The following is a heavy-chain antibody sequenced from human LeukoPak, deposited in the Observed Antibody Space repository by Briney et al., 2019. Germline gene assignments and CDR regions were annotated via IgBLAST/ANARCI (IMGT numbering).Heavy chain of an antibody. J-gene: IGHJ6*02. CDR2: IFSGGST. Sequence: SETLSLTCTVSWDSVRSGHHYWTWIRQPPGKGLEWIGYIFSGGSTNYNPSLKSRGAISVDTSKTQFSLKLSSVTAAATAMYYMESAREEGCSGGGCMTGSFYHYAMDVWGQGTTVTVSS. D-gene: IGHD6-19*01. CDR1: WDSVRSGHHY. CDR3: ESAREEGCSGGGCMTGSFYHYAMDV. V-gene: IGHV4-61*01.